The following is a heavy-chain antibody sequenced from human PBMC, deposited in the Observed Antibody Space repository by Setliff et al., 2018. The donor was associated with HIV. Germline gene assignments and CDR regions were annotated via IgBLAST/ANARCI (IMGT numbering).Heavy chain of an antibody. D-gene: IGHD6-13*01. Sequence: PGGSLRLSCAAPGFTVSSNYMSWVRQAPGKGLEWVSVIYSGGSTYYADTVKGRFTSSRDNSKNTLYLQMCRLRAEDTAVYYCAGGAAAGPIDYWGQGTLVTVSS. CDR2: IYSGGST. CDR3: AGGAAAGPIDY. CDR1: GFTVSSNY. V-gene: IGHV3-66*01. J-gene: IGHJ4*02.